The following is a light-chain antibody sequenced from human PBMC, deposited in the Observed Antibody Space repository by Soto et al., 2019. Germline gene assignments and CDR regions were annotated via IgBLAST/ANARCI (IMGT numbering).Light chain of an antibody. CDR1: SGHSNYA. J-gene: IGLJ7*01. Sequence: QSVLTQSPSASASLGASVKLTCTLSSGHSNYAIAWHQHQPEKGPRFLMKVNSGGSHIKGDGIPHRFSGSSSGAERYLFITSVQSEDEADYYCRSWGTGSASVVFGGGTQLTVL. CDR3: RSWGTGSASVV. V-gene: IGLV4-69*01. CDR2: VNSGGSH.